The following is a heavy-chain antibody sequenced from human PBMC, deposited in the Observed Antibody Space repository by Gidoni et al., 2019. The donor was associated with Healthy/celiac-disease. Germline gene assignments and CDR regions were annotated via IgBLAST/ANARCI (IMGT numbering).Heavy chain of an antibody. CDR3: AKDKRRWFDAFDI. CDR1: GFPFDDYA. J-gene: IGHJ3*02. Sequence: EVQLVESGGGLVQHGRSLRLSCAASGFPFDDYAMHWVRQAPGKGLEWVSGISWNSGSIGYADSVKGRFTISRDNAKNSLYLQMNSLRAEDTALYYCAKDKRRWFDAFDIWGQGTMVTVSS. D-gene: IGHD2-15*01. V-gene: IGHV3-9*01. CDR2: ISWNSGSI.